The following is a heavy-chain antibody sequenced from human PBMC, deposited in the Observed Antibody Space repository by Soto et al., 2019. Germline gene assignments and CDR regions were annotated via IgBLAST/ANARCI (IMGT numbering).Heavy chain of an antibody. V-gene: IGHV3-30*18. J-gene: IGHJ4*02. Sequence: QVQLVESGGGVVQPGRSLRLSCAASGFTFSSYGMHWVRQAPGKGLEWVAVISYDGSNKYYADSVKGRFTISRDNSKNTLYLQMNSLRAEDTAVYYCAKDVQGLRDIVVVVAAMLDYWGQGTLVTVSS. CDR1: GFTFSSYG. CDR2: ISYDGSNK. D-gene: IGHD2-15*01. CDR3: AKDVQGLRDIVVVVAAMLDY.